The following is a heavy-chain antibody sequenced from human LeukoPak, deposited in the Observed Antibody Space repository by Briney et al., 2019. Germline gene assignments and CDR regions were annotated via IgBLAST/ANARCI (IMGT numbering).Heavy chain of an antibody. CDR1: GFTFSTYA. Sequence: GGSLRLSCAASGFTFSTYAMSWVRQAPGKGLEWVSVISGSGGSTYYADSVKGRFTISRDNFKNTLYLQMNSLRAEDTAVYYCAKWGYYYDRSGYSDTVDYRGQGSLVTVSS. V-gene: IGHV3-23*01. CDR2: ISGSGGST. CDR3: AKWGYYYDRSGYSDTVDY. J-gene: IGHJ4*02. D-gene: IGHD3-22*01.